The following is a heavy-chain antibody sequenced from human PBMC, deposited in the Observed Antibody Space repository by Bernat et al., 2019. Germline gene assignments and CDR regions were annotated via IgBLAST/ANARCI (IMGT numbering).Heavy chain of an antibody. J-gene: IGHJ4*02. Sequence: QVQLQESGPGLVKPSETLSLTCTVSGGSISSYYWSWIRQPPGKGLEWIGYIYYSGSTNYNPSLKSRVTISVDTSQNQFSLKLSSVTAADTAVYYCAGHVGGYSYGSEIDYWGQGTLVTVSS. CDR3: AGHVGGYSYGSEIDY. V-gene: IGHV4-59*08. CDR1: GGSISSYY. D-gene: IGHD5-18*01. CDR2: IYYSGST.